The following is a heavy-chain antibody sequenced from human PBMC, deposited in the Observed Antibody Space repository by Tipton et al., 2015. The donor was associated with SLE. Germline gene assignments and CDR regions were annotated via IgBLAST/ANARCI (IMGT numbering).Heavy chain of an antibody. J-gene: IGHJ3*02. CDR1: GGSISSYY. CDR2: ISYRGNT. Sequence: TLSLTCNVFGGSISSYYWSWIRQSPGKGLEWIAYISYRGNTDYNPSLKSRVTISVDTSKNQFSLQLSSVTAGDMAVYYCARRIITGDDAFDIWGQGTMVTVSS. D-gene: IGHD7-27*01. V-gene: IGHV4-59*08. CDR3: ARRIITGDDAFDI.